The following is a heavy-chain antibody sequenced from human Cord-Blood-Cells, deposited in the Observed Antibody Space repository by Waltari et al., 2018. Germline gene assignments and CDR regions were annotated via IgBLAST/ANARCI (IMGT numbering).Heavy chain of an antibody. CDR1: GYTFTGYY. V-gene: IGHV1-2*02. Sequence: QVQLVQSGAEVKKPGASVKVSCKASGYTFTGYYMHWVRQAPGQGLEWMGWINPNSCGTNYAQKFQGRVTRTRDTSISTAYMELSRLRSDDTAVYYCARAGAYSSSSWFDPWGQGTLVTVSS. CDR3: ARAGAYSSSSWFDP. D-gene: IGHD6-6*01. J-gene: IGHJ5*02. CDR2: INPNSCGT.